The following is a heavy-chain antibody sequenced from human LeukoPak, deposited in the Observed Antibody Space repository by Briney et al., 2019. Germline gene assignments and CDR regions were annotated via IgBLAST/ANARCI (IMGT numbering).Heavy chain of an antibody. CDR3: AREGREYYDFWSGSNWFDP. D-gene: IGHD3-3*01. CDR1: GYTFTSYG. V-gene: IGHV1-18*01. J-gene: IGHJ5*02. CDR2: ISAYNGNT. Sequence: GASVKVSCKASGYTFTSYGIGWVRQAPGQGLEWMGWISAYNGNTNYAQKLQGRVTMTTDTSTSTAYMELRSLRSDDTAVYYCAREGREYYDFWSGSNWFDPWGQGTLVTVSS.